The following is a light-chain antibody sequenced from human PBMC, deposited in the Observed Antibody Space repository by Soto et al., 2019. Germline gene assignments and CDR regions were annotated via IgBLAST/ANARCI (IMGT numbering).Light chain of an antibody. V-gene: IGKV2D-29*02. CDR1: QSLLHITGETF. CDR3: MQSTQLPPT. J-gene: IGKJ5*01. Sequence: DVVMTPTPLSLSVAPGQPASISCKSSQSLLHITGETFLFWYLQMPGQFPQLLIYEVSTLVSGVPDRFSGSGLGTDFTLEISRVEPDDVGIYYCMQSTQLPPTFGQGTRLGIE. CDR2: EVS.